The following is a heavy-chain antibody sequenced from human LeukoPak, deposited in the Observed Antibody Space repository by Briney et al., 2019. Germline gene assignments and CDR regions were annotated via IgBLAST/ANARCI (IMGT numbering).Heavy chain of an antibody. CDR2: VYPGDSDT. CDR3: ARPSITYSSSWYGEFYFDY. CDR1: GYSFTNYW. D-gene: IGHD6-13*01. J-gene: IGHJ4*02. Sequence: GESLKISCKAPGYSFTNYWIGWVRQMPGKGLEWMGIVYPGDSDTKYSPSFQGQVTISADKSISTAYLQWSSLKASDTAMYYCARPSITYSSSWYGEFYFDYWGQGTLVTVSS. V-gene: IGHV5-51*01.